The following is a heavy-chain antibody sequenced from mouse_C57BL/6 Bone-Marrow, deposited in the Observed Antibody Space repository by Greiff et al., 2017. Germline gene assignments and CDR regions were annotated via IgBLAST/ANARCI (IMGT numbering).Heavy chain of an antibody. CDR3: ARQVDTHGTAYYAMDY. CDR1: GFTFSSYT. CDR2: ISGGGGNT. V-gene: IGHV5-9*01. D-gene: IGHD1-2*01. J-gene: IGHJ4*01. Sequence: EVHLVESGGGLVKPGGSLKLSCAASGFTFSSYTMSWVRQTPEKRLEWVATISGGGGNTYYPDSVKGRFTISRDNAKNTLYLQMSSLRSEDTALYYCARQVDTHGTAYYAMDYWGQGTSVTVSS.